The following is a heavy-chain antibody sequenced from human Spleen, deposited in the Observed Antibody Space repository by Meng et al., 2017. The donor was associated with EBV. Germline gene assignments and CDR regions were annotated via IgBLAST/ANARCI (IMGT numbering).Heavy chain of an antibody. CDR2: FDPEDGET. CDR3: ATHYYVSSTYSPSFDY. V-gene: IGHV1-24*01. CDR1: GYRFTNYA. Sequence: QVQLVQSGPALKKPGASLKVSCTASGYRFTNYAMTWVRQAPGKGLELMGSFDPEDGETIYAQKFQGRITMTEDTSTDTAYMELSRLTSEDTALYYCATHYYVSSTYSPSFDYWGQGTLVTVSS. D-gene: IGHD3-22*01. J-gene: IGHJ4*02.